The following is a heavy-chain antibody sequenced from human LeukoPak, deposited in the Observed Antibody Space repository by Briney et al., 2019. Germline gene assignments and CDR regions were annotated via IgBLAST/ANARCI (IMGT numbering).Heavy chain of an antibody. D-gene: IGHD5-12*01. CDR3: ARVQYSGNDFGAFDL. CDR1: GYTFTDYY. CDR2: INPNSGAT. J-gene: IGHJ3*01. V-gene: IGHV1-2*02. Sequence: GASVKVSCKSSGYTFTDYYVHWVRQAPGQGLEWMGWINPNSGATNFAQKFQGRVTMTRDTSVSTAYMELSRLRSDDTAVYFCARVQYSGNDFGAFDLWGQGTMVTVSS.